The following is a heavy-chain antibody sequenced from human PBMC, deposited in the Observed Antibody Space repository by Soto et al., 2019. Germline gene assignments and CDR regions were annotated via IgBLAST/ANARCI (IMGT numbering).Heavy chain of an antibody. J-gene: IGHJ4*02. CDR2: IYSGGST. CDR3: ARGPPYYYYSSGYPVDYFDY. CDR1: GFTVSSNY. D-gene: IGHD3-22*01. V-gene: IGHV3-66*01. Sequence: EVQLVESGGGLVQPGGSLRLSCAASGFTVSSNYMSWVRQAPGKGLEWVSVIYSGGSTYYADSVKGRFTISRDNSKNTLYLQMNSLRAEDTAVYYCARGPPYYYYSSGYPVDYFDYWGQGTLVTVSS.